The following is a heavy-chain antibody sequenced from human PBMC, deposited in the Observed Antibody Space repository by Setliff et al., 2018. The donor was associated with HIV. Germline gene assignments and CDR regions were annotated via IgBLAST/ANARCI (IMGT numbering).Heavy chain of an antibody. V-gene: IGHV7-4-1*02. CDR3: ARDYVVGYSRSWPGTARSRWFDP. D-gene: IGHD6-13*01. CDR2: INTNTGNP. CDR1: GYTFTSYA. Sequence: ASVKVSCKASGYTFTSYAMNWVRQAPGQGLEWMGWINTNTGNPTYAQGFTGRFVFSLDTSVSTAYLQISSLKAEDTAVYYCARDYVVGYSRSWPGTARSRWFDPWGQGTLVTVSS. J-gene: IGHJ5*02.